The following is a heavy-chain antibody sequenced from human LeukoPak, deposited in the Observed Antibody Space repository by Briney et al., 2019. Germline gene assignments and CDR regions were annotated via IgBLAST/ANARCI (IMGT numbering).Heavy chain of an antibody. CDR1: GYTFTSYD. J-gene: IGHJ4*02. V-gene: IGHV1-8*01. CDR3: ALEMATSPFDY. Sequence: ASVKVSCKASGYTFTSYDINWVRQATGQGLEWMGWMNPNSGNTGNAQKFQGRVTMTRNTSISTAYMELSSLRSEDTAVYYCALEMATSPFDYWGQGTLVTVSS. D-gene: IGHD5-24*01. CDR2: MNPNSGNT.